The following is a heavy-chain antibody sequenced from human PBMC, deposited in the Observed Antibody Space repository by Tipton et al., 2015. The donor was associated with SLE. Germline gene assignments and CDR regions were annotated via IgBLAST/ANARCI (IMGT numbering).Heavy chain of an antibody. CDR1: GFTFGDYA. V-gene: IGHV3-23*01. Sequence: GSLRLSCTASGFTFGDYAMTWVRQAPGKGLEWVSVITSGDEITYYADSVKGRFTISRDNSKNTLYLQMDSLRAEDTAVYYCAKSLSPRDDYLEYWGQGTLVTVSS. CDR3: AKSLSPRDDYLEY. CDR2: ITSGDEIT. J-gene: IGHJ4*02. D-gene: IGHD5-24*01.